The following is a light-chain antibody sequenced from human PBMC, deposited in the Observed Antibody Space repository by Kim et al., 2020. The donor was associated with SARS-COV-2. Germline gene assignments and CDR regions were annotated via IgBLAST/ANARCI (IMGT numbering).Light chain of an antibody. Sequence: PGKTASLTCGGFNIGNKRVHWYQQKPGQAPVLVIYYDTDRPSGIPERFSGSNSGNTATLTITRVEAGDEADYYCQVWDITSDHLGVFGTGTKVTVL. CDR2: YDT. CDR3: QVWDITSDHLGV. CDR1: NIGNKR. J-gene: IGLJ1*01. V-gene: IGLV3-21*04.